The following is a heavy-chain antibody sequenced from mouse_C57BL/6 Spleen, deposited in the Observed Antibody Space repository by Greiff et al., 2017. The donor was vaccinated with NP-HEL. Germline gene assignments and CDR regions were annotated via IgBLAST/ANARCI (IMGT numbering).Heavy chain of an antibody. V-gene: IGHV5-15*01. CDR2: ISNLAYSI. D-gene: IGHD1-1*01. CDR1: GFTFSDYG. CDR3: ARQDYYGSGDAMDY. Sequence: EVKLVESGGGLVQPGGSLKLSCAASGFTFSDYGMAWVRQAPRKGPEWVAFISNLAYSIYYADTVTGRFTISRENAKNTLYLEMSSLRSEDTAMYYCARQDYYGSGDAMDYWGQGTSVTVSS. J-gene: IGHJ4*01.